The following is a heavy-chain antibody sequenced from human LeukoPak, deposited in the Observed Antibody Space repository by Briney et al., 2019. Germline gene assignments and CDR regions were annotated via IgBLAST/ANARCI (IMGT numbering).Heavy chain of an antibody. CDR3: ASVRRGFGESSKYYAYYYMGV. D-gene: IGHD3-10*01. Sequence: SETLSLICTVSGASISSSSYYWGWIRQPPGKGLESIGSIYYSGSTYYNPSLKSRVTISLDTSKNQFSLKLSSVTAADTAVYYCASVRRGFGESSKYYAYYYMGVWGKGTTVTISS. CDR1: GASISSSSYY. CDR2: IYYSGST. J-gene: IGHJ6*03. V-gene: IGHV4-39*01.